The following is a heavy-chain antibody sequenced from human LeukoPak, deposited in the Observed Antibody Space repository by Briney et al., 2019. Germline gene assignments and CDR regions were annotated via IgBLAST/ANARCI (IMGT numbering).Heavy chain of an antibody. J-gene: IGHJ5*02. V-gene: IGHV4-34*01. CDR3: AREHSDYRGLFDP. CDR1: GGSFTGYY. CDR2: ISHRGST. D-gene: IGHD5-12*01. Sequence: SETLSLTCAVFGGSFTGYYRSWIRQSPEQGLEWIGEISHRGSTNYNSSLKSRVTISVDTSKNQFSLKLTSVTAADTAVYYCAREHSDYRGLFDPWGQGTLVTVSS.